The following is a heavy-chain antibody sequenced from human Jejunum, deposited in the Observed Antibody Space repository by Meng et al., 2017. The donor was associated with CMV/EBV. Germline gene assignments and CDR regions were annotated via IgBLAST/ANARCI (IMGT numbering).Heavy chain of an antibody. CDR2: IKDKNGGR. J-gene: IGHJ4*02. D-gene: IGHD3-10*02. Sequence: KASGYTISGYDMQWVGKDTGKGVEGMGRIKDKNGGRKKEKKMKGRGTMTRDTSINTANMELSRLTSDDTAMYYCARGDTMLDVGDWGQGTLVTVSS. V-gene: IGHV1-2*02. CDR1: GYTISGYD. CDR3: ARGDTMLDVGD.